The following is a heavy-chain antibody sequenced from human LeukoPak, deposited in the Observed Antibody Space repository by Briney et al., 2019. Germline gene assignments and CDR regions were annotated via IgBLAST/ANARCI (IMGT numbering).Heavy chain of an antibody. J-gene: IGHJ6*03. D-gene: IGHD6-13*01. CDR2: ISYDRSNK. CDR1: GFIFSTYD. V-gene: IGHV3-30*03. CDR3: ARDLAASRLQYYYYYYMDV. Sequence: QPGRSLRLSCAASGFIFSTYDMHWVRQAPGKGLEWVAVISYDRSNKYYADSVKGRFTISRDNSKNTLYLQMNSLRAEDTAVYYCARDLAASRLQYYYYYYMDVWGKGTTVTVSS.